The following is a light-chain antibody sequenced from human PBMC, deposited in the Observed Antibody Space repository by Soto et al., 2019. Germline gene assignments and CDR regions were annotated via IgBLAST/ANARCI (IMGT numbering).Light chain of an antibody. V-gene: IGLV2-14*01. J-gene: IGLJ2*01. CDR1: SSDVGGYNY. CDR3: SSYTGRSTFVV. Sequence: QSALTQPASVSGSPGQSITISCTGTSSDVGGYNYVSWYQQHPGKAPKLMIYDVSNRASGVANRFSGSKSGNTASLTISGIQAEDEADYYCSSYTGRSTFVVFGGGIKLTVL. CDR2: DVS.